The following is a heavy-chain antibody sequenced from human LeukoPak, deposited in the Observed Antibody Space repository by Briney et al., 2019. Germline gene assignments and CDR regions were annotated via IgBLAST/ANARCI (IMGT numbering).Heavy chain of an antibody. Sequence: GGSLRLSCAASGVTVSSHYMNWVRQAPGKGLEWVSIIYSGGNTYYADSVKGRFTISRDNSKNTLYLQMNGLRADDSAVYYCARQQDTTNPGYWGQGTLVTVSS. V-gene: IGHV3-66*04. J-gene: IGHJ4*02. CDR3: ARQQDTTNPGY. CDR2: IYSGGNT. D-gene: IGHD5-18*01. CDR1: GVTVSSHY.